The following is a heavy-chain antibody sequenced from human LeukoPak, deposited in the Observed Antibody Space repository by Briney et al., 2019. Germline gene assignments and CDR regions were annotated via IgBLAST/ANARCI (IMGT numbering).Heavy chain of an antibody. J-gene: IGHJ6*03. CDR1: GYTFTNYG. V-gene: IGHV1-2*02. D-gene: IGHD3-16*01. CDR3: ARGGLPIYYYYIDV. Sequence: ASVKVSCKASGYTFTNYGISWVRQAPGQGLEWMGWINPNSGGTNYAQKFQGRVTMTRDTSINTAYMELSRLRSDDTAVYYCARGGLPIYYYYIDVWGKGTTVTVSS. CDR2: INPNSGGT.